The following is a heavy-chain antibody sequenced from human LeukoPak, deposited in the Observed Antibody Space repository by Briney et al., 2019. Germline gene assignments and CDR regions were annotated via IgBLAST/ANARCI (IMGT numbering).Heavy chain of an antibody. CDR2: INRSGST. Sequence: SETLSLTCAAYGGSFSGYYGSWIRQPPGKGLEWIGEINRSGSTNYNPSLKSRVTISVDTSKNHFSLKLSSVTAADTAVYYCARGLSSIAARPVDYWGQGTLVTVSS. CDR1: GGSFSGYY. CDR3: ARGLSSIAARPVDY. D-gene: IGHD6-6*01. J-gene: IGHJ4*02. V-gene: IGHV4-34*01.